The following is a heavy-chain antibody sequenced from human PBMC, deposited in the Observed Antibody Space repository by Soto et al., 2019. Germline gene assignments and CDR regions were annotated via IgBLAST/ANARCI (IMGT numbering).Heavy chain of an antibody. CDR1: GFTFSSYS. CDR3: ARGQHIVVVIGAFDI. V-gene: IGHV3-48*01. D-gene: IGHD2-21*01. J-gene: IGHJ3*02. CDR2: ISSSSSTI. Sequence: PGGSLRLSCAASGFTFSSYSMNWVRQAPGKGLEWVSYISSSSSTIYYADSVKGRFTISRDNAKNSLYLQMNSLRAEDTAVYYCARGQHIVVVIGAFDIWGQGTMVTVSS.